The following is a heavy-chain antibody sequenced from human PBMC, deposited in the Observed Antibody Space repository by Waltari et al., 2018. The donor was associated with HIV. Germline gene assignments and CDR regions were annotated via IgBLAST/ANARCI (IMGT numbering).Heavy chain of an antibody. CDR2: INHSGRT. J-gene: IGHJ5*02. CDR1: GASFSGYD. V-gene: IGHV4-34*01. CDR3: ARGEEGYSGYDLSWFDT. D-gene: IGHD5-12*01. Sequence: QVQLQQWGAGLSKPSETLSLTFVVYGASFSGYDLTWIRQPPGKGLEWIGGINHSGRTNYNPSLKSRVTISADTSKNQFSLKVNSVTAADTAVYYCARGEEGYSGYDLSWFDTWGQGTLVTVSS.